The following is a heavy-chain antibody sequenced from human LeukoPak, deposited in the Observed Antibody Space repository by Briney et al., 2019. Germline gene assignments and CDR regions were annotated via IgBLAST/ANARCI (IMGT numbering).Heavy chain of an antibody. CDR2: IYSGDTT. D-gene: IGHD3-10*01. V-gene: IGHV3-66*01. Sequence: GGSLRLSCAASGFTVSDNYITWVREAPGKGLEWVSIIYSGDTTFYADSVRGKFTISRDNSKNTLYLQMNSLRAEDTAVYYCASILRSSSGYYFDYWGQGTLVTVSS. CDR1: GFTVSDNY. CDR3: ASILRSSSGYYFDY. J-gene: IGHJ4*02.